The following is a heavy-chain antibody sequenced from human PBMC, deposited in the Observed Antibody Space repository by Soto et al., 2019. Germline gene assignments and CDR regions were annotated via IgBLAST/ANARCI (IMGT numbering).Heavy chain of an antibody. CDR3: AKDSRYTVHYQDLDY. J-gene: IGHJ4*02. Sequence: GGSLRLSCAASGFTFSSNAMTWVRQAPGKGLEWVSALTPGGGNTYYADSVKGRFIISRDNSKNTLYLHIDSLRAEDTAVYYCAKDSRYTVHYQDLDYWGQGALVTVSS. D-gene: IGHD2-2*01. V-gene: IGHV3-23*01. CDR1: GFTFSSNA. CDR2: LTPGGGNT.